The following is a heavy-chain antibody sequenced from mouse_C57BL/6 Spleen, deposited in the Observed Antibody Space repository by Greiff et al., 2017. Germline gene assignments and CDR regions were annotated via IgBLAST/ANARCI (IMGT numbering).Heavy chain of an antibody. CDR2: IDPSDSET. J-gene: IGHJ2*01. V-gene: IGHV1-52*01. CDR3: ARGATVGATDY. CDR1: GYTFTSYW. Sequence: VQLQQPGAELVRPGSSVKLSCKASGYTFTSYWMHWVKQRPIQGLEWIGNIDPSDSETHYNQKFKDKATLTVDKSSSTSYMQLSSLTSEDAAVYYCARGATVGATDYWGQGTTLTVSS. D-gene: IGHD1-1*01.